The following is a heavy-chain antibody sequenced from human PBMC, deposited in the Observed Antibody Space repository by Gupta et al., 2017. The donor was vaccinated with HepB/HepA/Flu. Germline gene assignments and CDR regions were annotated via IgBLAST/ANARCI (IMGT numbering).Heavy chain of an antibody. CDR2: IRSKAYGGTT. J-gene: IGHJ5*02. V-gene: IGHV3-49*04. D-gene: IGHD6-13*01. Sequence: VQLVESGGGLVQPGRSLRLSCTASGFTFGDYAMTWVRPAAGKGLEWVGFIRSKAYGGTTEYAASVKGRFTISRDDSKSSAYLQMNSLKTEDTAVYYCTREGSNWYYNWFDPWGQGTLVTVSS. CDR1: GFTFGDYA. CDR3: TREGSNWYYNWFDP.